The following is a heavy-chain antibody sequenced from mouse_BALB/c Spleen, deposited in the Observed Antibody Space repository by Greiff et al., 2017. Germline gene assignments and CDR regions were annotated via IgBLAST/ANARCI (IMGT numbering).Heavy chain of an antibody. CDR1: GYAFSSYW. D-gene: IGHD4-1*01. CDR3: ARTLGYYYAMDY. Sequence: QVQLQQSGDELVRPGSSVKISCKASGYAFSSYWMNWVKQRPGQGLEWIGQIYPGDGDTNYNGKFKGKATLTADKSSSTAYMQLSSLTSEDSAVYFCARTLGYYYAMDYWGQGTSVTVSS. CDR2: IYPGDGDT. J-gene: IGHJ4*01. V-gene: IGHV1-80*01.